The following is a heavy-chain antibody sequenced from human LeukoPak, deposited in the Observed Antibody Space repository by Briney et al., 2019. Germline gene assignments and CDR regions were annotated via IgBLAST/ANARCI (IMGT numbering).Heavy chain of an antibody. CDR2: ISAYNGNT. V-gene: IGHV1-18*01. Sequence: ASVKVSCKASGYTFTSYGISWVRQAPGQGLEWMGWISAYNGNTNYAQKLQGRVTMTTDTSTSTAYMELRSLRSDDTAVYYCARSAEYYYDSSGYYMPYHFDYWGQGTLVTVSS. CDR3: ARSAEYYYDSSGYYMPYHFDY. J-gene: IGHJ4*02. D-gene: IGHD3-22*01. CDR1: GYTFTSYG.